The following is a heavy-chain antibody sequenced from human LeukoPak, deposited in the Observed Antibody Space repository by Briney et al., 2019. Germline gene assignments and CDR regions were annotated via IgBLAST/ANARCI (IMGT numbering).Heavy chain of an antibody. D-gene: IGHD6-19*01. Sequence: GGSLRPSCAASGLTPTIYPMDRVCATPDKRLWWGAVILYEGSNLYHAHSVKCRFTISRDNSKTTLYLQMISVRGEDTAVYYCERVSSGWYEDAFDIGGQGTMVPVSS. V-gene: IGHV3-33*05. CDR2: ILYEGSNL. J-gene: IGHJ3*02. CDR1: GLTPTIYP. CDR3: ERVSSGWYEDAFDI.